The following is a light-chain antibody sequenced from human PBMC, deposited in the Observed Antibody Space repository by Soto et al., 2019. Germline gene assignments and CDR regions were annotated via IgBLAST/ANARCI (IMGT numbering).Light chain of an antibody. V-gene: IGKV1-5*01. CDR2: DAS. J-gene: IGKJ1*01. CDR1: PSFCSR. Sequence: QVTQSPSPLSASVGDRVTITCRASPSFCSRLAWYQQKPGKAPKLLIYDASSLESGVPSRFSGSGSGTEFTLTISSLQPDDFATYYCQQYNSYPWTFGQGTKVEIK. CDR3: QQYNSYPWT.